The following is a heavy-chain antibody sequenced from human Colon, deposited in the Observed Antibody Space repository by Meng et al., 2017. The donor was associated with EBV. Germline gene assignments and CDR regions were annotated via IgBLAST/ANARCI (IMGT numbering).Heavy chain of an antibody. CDR3: ARGNAYNAPSFDY. Sequence: QGQLQDSGPGLVGPSGTLSLPCAVSGASISSNNWWSWVRQPPGKGLEWIVEIYHGGNTNYNPSLKSRVTISVDRSNDQFSLSLSSVTAADTAVYYCARGNAYNAPSFDYWGQGTLVTVLL. CDR2: IYHGGNT. J-gene: IGHJ4*02. CDR1: GASISSNNW. V-gene: IGHV4-4*02. D-gene: IGHD5-24*01.